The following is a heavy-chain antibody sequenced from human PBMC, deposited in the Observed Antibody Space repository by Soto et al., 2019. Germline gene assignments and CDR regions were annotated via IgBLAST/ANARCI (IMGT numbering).Heavy chain of an antibody. D-gene: IGHD4-17*01. J-gene: IGHJ4*02. V-gene: IGHV4-59*08. CDR3: ARHGDYAALDY. CDR1: GGPIGRYY. Sequence: SETLSLTCTVSGGPIGRYYWSWIRQPPGKGLECIGYIYDGGSADYNPSLDSRATISIDTSKKQLSLKLSSVTAADTAVYYCARHGDYAALDYWGQGTLVTVS. CDR2: IYDGGSA.